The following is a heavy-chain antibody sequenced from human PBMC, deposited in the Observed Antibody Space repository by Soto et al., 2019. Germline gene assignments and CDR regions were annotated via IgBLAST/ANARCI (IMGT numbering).Heavy chain of an antibody. CDR1: GFTFSIYA. Sequence: HPGGSLRLSCSASGFTFSIYAMHWFRQAPGKGLEWVAVISYDGSNKYYADSVKGRFTISRDNSKNTLYLQMNSLRAEDTAVYYCARVPGGGRGYSYGPYYYGMDVWGQGTTVTVSS. CDR2: ISYDGSNK. CDR3: ARVPGGGRGYSYGPYYYGMDV. V-gene: IGHV3-30-3*01. J-gene: IGHJ6*02. D-gene: IGHD5-18*01.